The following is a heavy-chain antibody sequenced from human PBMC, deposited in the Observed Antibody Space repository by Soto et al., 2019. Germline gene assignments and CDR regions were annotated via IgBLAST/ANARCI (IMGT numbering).Heavy chain of an antibody. V-gene: IGHV3-53*01. CDR2: IYRGDAT. CDR3: ARDRSDSSRADSFDT. J-gene: IGHJ3*02. D-gene: IGHD6-25*01. Sequence: GGSLRLSCAVSGFTVSDNYMSWVRQAPGKGLEWVSVIYRGDATHYADSVKGRFTISRDNSKNTVYLHMNSLRAEDTAVYYCARDRSDSSRADSFDTWGQGTMVTVSS. CDR1: GFTVSDNY.